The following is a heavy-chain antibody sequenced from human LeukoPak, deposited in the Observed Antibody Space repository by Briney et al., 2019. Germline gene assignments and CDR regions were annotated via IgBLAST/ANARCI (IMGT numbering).Heavy chain of an antibody. CDR1: GFTLSSYA. V-gene: IGHV3-23*01. J-gene: IGHJ6*02. Sequence: PGGSLRLSCAASGFTLSSYAMSWVRQAPGKGLEWVSAISGSSGSTYYADSVKGRFTISRDNSKNTLYLQMNSLRAEDTAVYYCAKEYSYDGFREFYYYYYGMDVWGQGTTVTVSS. CDR2: ISGSSGST. D-gene: IGHD5-18*01. CDR3: AKEYSYDGFREFYYYYYGMDV.